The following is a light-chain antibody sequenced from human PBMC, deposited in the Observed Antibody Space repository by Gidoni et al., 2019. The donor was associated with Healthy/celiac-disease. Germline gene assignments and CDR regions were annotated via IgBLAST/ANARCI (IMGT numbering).Light chain of an antibody. CDR1: QSISSY. CDR2: AAS. Sequence: IQMTQSPSSLSASVGDRVTITCRASQSISSYLNWYQQKPGKAPKLLIYAASSLQSGVPSRFSGSGSGTDFTLTISSLQHEDCATYYCQQSYSTPITFGQGTRLEIK. V-gene: IGKV1-39*01. J-gene: IGKJ5*01. CDR3: QQSYSTPIT.